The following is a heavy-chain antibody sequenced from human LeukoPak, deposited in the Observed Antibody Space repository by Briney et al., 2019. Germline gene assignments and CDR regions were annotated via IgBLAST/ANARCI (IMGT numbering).Heavy chain of an antibody. CDR3: ARTFHRLSIAAAGD. Sequence: ASVKVSCKASGYTFTGYYMHWVRQAPGQGLEWMGWINPNSGGTNYAQKFQGRVTMTRDTSISTAYMELSRLRSDDTAVYYCARTFHRLSIAAAGDWGQGTLVTVSS. CDR1: GYTFTGYY. J-gene: IGHJ4*02. V-gene: IGHV1-2*02. D-gene: IGHD6-13*01. CDR2: INPNSGGT.